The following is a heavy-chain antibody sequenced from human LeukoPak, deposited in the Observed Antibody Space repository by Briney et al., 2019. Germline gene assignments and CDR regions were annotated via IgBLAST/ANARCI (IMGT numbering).Heavy chain of an antibody. Sequence: GESLQISCKVSGSSFTSYCIGWVRQLPGKGLEWMGIIYPGGSGPTYSPSFQGQVTISVDKSINTAYLQWSSLQASDTAMYYCGMSGDRVPLQDDVFDVWGQGTMVTVST. J-gene: IGHJ3*01. CDR2: IYPGGSGP. D-gene: IGHD1-26*01. CDR3: GMSGDRVPLQDDVFDV. V-gene: IGHV5-51*01. CDR1: GSSFTSYC.